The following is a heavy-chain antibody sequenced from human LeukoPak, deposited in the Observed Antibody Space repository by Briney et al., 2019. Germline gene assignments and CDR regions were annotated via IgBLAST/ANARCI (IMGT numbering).Heavy chain of an antibody. V-gene: IGHV4-59*01. Sequence: SETLSLTCSVSGGSINSDYWSWVRQPPGKGLEWIGYIYYSGSSTNYNPSLKSRVTISVDRSKSQFSLKLTSVTPADTAVYYCARGGIVGSRTNWFDPWGQGILVTVSS. CDR3: ARGGIVGSRTNWFDP. J-gene: IGHJ5*02. D-gene: IGHD1-26*01. CDR1: GGSINSDY. CDR2: IYYSGSST.